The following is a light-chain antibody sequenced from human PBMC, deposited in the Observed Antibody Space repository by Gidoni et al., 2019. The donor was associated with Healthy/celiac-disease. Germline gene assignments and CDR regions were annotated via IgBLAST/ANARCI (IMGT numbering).Light chain of an antibody. J-gene: IGKJ1*01. Sequence: QSVSSSYLAWYQQKPGQAPRLLIYGASSRATGIPDRFSGSGSGTDFTLTISRLEPEDFAVYYCQQYGSSRTFGQXTKVEIK. CDR1: QSVSSSY. CDR3: QQYGSSRT. CDR2: GAS. V-gene: IGKV3-20*01.